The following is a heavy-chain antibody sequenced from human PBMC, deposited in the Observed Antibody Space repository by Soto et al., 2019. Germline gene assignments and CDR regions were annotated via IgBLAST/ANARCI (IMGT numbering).Heavy chain of an antibody. CDR2: ISYDGSNK. V-gene: IGHV3-30-3*01. CDR3: ARGPLYYDILTGYFY. CDR1: GFTFSSYA. Sequence: GGSLRLSCAASGFTFSSYAMHWVRQAPGKGLEWVAVISYDGSNKYYADSVKGRFTISRDNSKNTLYLQMNSLRAEDTAVYYCARGPLYYDILTGYFYWGQGTLVTVSS. D-gene: IGHD3-9*01. J-gene: IGHJ4*02.